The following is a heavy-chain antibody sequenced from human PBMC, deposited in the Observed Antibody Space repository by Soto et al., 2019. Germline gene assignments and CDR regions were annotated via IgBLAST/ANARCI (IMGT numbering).Heavy chain of an antibody. CDR3: AREGLRITMNVLRGGYFDY. V-gene: IGHV4-31*03. Sequence: QVQLQESGPGLVKPSQTLSLTCTVSGGSISSGGYYWSWIRQHPGKGLEWIGYIYYSGSTYYNPSLKSRVTISVDTSKNQFSLKLSSVTAADTAVYYCAREGLRITMNVLRGGYFDYWGQGTLVTVSS. J-gene: IGHJ4*02. CDR1: GGSISSGGYY. CDR2: IYYSGST. D-gene: IGHD3-22*01.